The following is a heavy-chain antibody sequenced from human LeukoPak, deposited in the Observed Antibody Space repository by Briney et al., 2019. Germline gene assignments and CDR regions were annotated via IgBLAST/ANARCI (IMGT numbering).Heavy chain of an antibody. CDR3: ARDSLKQRRSMDV. J-gene: IGHJ6*02. V-gene: IGHV3-7*03. CDR1: EFTFSYYS. CDR2: IKEDGSEK. Sequence: GGYLRLSCAASEFTFSYYSMNWVRQVPGEGLEWVANIKEDGSEKYYVDSVRGRFTISRDNAKKSVYLQMNSLRAEDTAVYYCARDSLKQRRSMDVWGQGTTVTVSS.